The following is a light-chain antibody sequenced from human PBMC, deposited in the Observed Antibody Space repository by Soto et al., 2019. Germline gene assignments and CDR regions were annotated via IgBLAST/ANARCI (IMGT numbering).Light chain of an antibody. Sequence: EIVLTQSPGTLSLSPGERATLSCRASQSVSSSYLAWYQQKPVQAPRLLIYVASSRATGIPDRFSGSGSGTDFTLTISRLEPEDFAVYYCQQYGSSPRTFGQGTKLEIK. CDR3: QQYGSSPRT. CDR2: VAS. J-gene: IGKJ2*01. CDR1: QSVSSSY. V-gene: IGKV3-20*01.